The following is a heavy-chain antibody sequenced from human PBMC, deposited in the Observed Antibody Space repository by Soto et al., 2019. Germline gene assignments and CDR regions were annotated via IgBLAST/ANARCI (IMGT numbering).Heavy chain of an antibody. CDR2: ISPYDDDT. CDR3: ARGGYYDSSGSRNYHYYGMDV. D-gene: IGHD3-22*01. CDR1: GYTFSSYG. J-gene: IGHJ6*02. V-gene: IGHV1-18*01. Sequence: QAQLVRSGPEVKKPGASVKVSCKASGYTFSSYGISWVRQAPGQGLEWLGWISPYDDDTKYAQNLQGRVRMTTDTSTRTVYMDLRSLRSDDTAIYYCARGGYYDSSGSRNYHYYGMDVWGQGTTVTVSS.